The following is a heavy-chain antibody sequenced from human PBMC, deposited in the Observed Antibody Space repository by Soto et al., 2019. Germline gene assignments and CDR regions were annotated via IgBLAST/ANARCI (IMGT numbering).Heavy chain of an antibody. Sequence: PGGSLRLSCAASGFTFSSYGMHWVRQAPGKGLEWVAVIWYDGSNKYYADSVKGRFTISRDNSKNTLYLQMNSLRAEDTAVYYCARDRGHDILTGYLQYYYYYYGMDVWGQGTSVTVSS. CDR1: GFTFSSYG. CDR2: IWYDGSNK. CDR3: ARDRGHDILTGYLQYYYYYYGMDV. J-gene: IGHJ6*02. D-gene: IGHD3-9*01. V-gene: IGHV3-33*01.